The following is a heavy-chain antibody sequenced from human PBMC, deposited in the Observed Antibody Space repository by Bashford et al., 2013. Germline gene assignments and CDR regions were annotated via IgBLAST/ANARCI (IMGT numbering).Heavy chain of an antibody. CDR1: GDTFSTSF. J-gene: IGHJ6*04. V-gene: IGHV1-69*13. Sequence: SVKVSCKASGDTFSTSFITWVRQAPGQGLEWMGGIIPIFGTPDYAQNFQGRVTITADESTSTAYMELSSLRSEDTAVYYCARGAYYYDSSGYSHYYYYGMDVWAEGPRHRLL. D-gene: IGHD3-22*01. CDR2: IIPIFGTP. CDR3: ARGAYYYDSSGYSHYYYYGMDV.